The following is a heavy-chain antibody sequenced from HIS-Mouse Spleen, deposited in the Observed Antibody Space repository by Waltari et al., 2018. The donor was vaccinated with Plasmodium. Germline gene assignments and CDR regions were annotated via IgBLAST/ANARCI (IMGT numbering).Heavy chain of an antibody. CDR1: GFTFSSYW. D-gene: IGHD6-13*01. V-gene: IGHV3-7*01. Sequence: EVQLVESGGGLVQPGGSLRLSCAASGFTFSSYWMSWVRQAPGKGVEWVAKMKQDGSEKYYVDSVKGRFTISRDNAKNSLYLQMNSLRAEDTAVYYCASSWYWYFDLWGRGTLVTVSS. CDR3: ASSWYWYFDL. CDR2: MKQDGSEK. J-gene: IGHJ2*01.